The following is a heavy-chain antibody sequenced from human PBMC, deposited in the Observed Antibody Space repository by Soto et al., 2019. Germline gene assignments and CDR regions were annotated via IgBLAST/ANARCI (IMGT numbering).Heavy chain of an antibody. CDR1: GYTFTSNY. J-gene: IGHJ3*02. Sequence: QEQLVQSGAEVKKPGASVKLSCQASGYTFTSNYMNWVRQAPGQGLEWVGVIYPSSGSTSYAQQFQGRVTMTRDTSTRTVYTELTSLRSEDTAVYYCARDRTAASGAFDMWGQGTMVTVSS. CDR3: ARDRTAASGAFDM. CDR2: IYPSSGST. D-gene: IGHD2-15*01. V-gene: IGHV1-46*01.